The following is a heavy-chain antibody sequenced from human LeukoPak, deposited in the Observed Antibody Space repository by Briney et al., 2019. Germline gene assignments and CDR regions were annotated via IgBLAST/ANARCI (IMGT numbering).Heavy chain of an antibody. Sequence: ASVKVSCKASGGTFSSYAISWVRQAPGQGLEWMGIISPSGASTSYAQKFQGRVTMTRDTSTSTVYMELSSLRSEDTAVYYCARIAGYSYGRGFDYWGQGTLVTVSS. CDR3: ARIAGYSYGRGFDY. J-gene: IGHJ4*02. D-gene: IGHD5-18*01. CDR2: ISPSGAST. CDR1: GGTFSSYA. V-gene: IGHV1-46*01.